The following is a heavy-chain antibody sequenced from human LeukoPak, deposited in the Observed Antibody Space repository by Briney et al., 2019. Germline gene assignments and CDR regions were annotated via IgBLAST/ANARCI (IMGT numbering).Heavy chain of an antibody. CDR1: GGSITGDY. V-gene: IGHV4-59*08. CDR2: IYYTGST. CDR3: ARHYYGSGKDAFDI. Sequence: SETLSLTCTVSGGSITGDYWSWIRQPPGKGLEWIGYIYYTGSTQYNPSLKSRVTISVDTSKNQFSLKLSSVTAADTAVYYCARHYYGSGKDAFDIWGQGTMVTVSS. J-gene: IGHJ3*02. D-gene: IGHD3-10*01.